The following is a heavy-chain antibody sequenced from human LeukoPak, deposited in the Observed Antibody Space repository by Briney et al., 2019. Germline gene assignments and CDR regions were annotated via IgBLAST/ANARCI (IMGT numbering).Heavy chain of an antibody. V-gene: IGHV3-21*01. J-gene: IGHJ5*02. CDR2: ISSSSSYI. CDR3: ARDSVEMATIVWFDP. D-gene: IGHD5-24*01. Sequence: GGSLRLSCAASGFTFGSYAMSWVRQAPGKGLEWVSSISSSSSYIYYADSVKGRFTISRDNAKNSLYLQMNSLRAEDTAVYYCARDSVEMATIVWFDPWGQGTLVTVSS. CDR1: GFTFGSYA.